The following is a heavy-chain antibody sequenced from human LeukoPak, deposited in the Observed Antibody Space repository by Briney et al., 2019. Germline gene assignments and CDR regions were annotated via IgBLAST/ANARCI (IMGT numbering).Heavy chain of an antibody. Sequence: GGSLRLSCAASGFTLSDYYMSWIRQAPGSGLEWVSYISSSGSTIYYADSVKGRFTISRDSAKNSLYLQMNDLRAEDTAMYYCARDQAQFGPWGQGTLVTVSS. CDR3: ARDQAQFGP. CDR2: ISSSGSTI. CDR1: GFTLSDYY. V-gene: IGHV3-11*01. J-gene: IGHJ5*02.